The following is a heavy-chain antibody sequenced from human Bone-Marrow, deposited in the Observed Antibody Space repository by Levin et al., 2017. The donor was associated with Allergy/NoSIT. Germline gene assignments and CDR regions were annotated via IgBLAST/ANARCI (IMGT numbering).Heavy chain of an antibody. V-gene: IGHV3-15*07. D-gene: IGHD3-22*01. CDR3: TNYYDSSGYLTLQH. CDR2: IKSKTDGGTT. J-gene: IGHJ1*01. CDR1: GFTFSNAW. Sequence: GGSLRLSCAASGFTFSNAWMNWVRQAPGKGLEWVGRIKSKTDGGTTDYAAPVKGRFTISRDDSKNTLYLQMNSLKTEDTAVYYCTNYYDSSGYLTLQHWGQGTLVTVSS.